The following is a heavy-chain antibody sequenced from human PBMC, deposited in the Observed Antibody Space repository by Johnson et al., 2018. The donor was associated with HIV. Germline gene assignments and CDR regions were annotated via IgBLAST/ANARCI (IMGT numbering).Heavy chain of an antibody. CDR3: ARGRTVVSVFDI. CDR1: GFTFRSYA. V-gene: IGHV3-30*04. D-gene: IGHD3-3*01. CDR2: ILYDGSNK. Sequence: QVQLVESGGGVVQPGGSLRLSCAASGFTFRSYAMHWVRQAPGKGLEWVAVILYDGSNKYYAHSVKGRFIISRDNSKNTLSLQMNSLRAEDTAVYYSARGRTVVSVFDIWGPGTMVTVSS. J-gene: IGHJ3*02.